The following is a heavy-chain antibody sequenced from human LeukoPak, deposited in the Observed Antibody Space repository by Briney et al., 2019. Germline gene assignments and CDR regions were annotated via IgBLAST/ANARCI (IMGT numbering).Heavy chain of an antibody. V-gene: IGHV4-34*01. CDR2: INHSGST. Sequence: SETLSLTCAVYGGSFSGYYWSWIRQPPGKGLEWIGEINHSGSTNYNPSLKSRVTMSVDTSKNQFFLKLSSVTAADTAVYYCARSPRRPHFYSSGSYYYYFDYWGQGTLVTVSS. D-gene: IGHD3-10*01. J-gene: IGHJ4*02. CDR3: ARSPRRPHFYSSGSYYYYFDY. CDR1: GGSFSGYY.